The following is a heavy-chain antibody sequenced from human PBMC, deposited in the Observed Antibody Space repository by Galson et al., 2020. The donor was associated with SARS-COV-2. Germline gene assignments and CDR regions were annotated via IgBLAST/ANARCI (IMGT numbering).Heavy chain of an antibody. J-gene: IGHJ3*01. Sequence: GASVTVSCTASEYTFTDYAVYWVRQAPGQRLEWLGWINAGNGNTKTSQTFQGRVAFTRDTSATTVYMELSSLRPEDTALYFCARGDRDPYYRGGYYYGGAFDVWGKGTLVTVSS. CDR2: INAGNGNT. V-gene: IGHV1-3*01. D-gene: IGHD3-22*01. CDR1: EYTFTDYA. CDR3: ARGDRDPYYRGGYYYGGAFDV.